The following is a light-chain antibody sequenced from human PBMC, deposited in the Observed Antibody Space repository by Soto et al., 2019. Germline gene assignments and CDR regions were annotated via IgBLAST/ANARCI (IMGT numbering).Light chain of an antibody. J-gene: IGKJ2*01. Sequence: EIVLTQSPSTLSLSPGERATLSCRASQSVSSSYLAWYQQKPGQAPRLLIYGASSRATGIPDRFSGSGYGTDFTLTISRLEPEDFAVYYCQQYGSSPGYTFGQGTRLEMK. CDR2: GAS. CDR3: QQYGSSPGYT. V-gene: IGKV3-20*01. CDR1: QSVSSSY.